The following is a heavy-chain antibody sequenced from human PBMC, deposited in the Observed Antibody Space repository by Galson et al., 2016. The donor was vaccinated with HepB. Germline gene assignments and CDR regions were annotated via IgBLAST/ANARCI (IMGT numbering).Heavy chain of an antibody. Sequence: SLTCTVSGGSISSYYWSWIRQPPGKGLEWIGYIYDSGNTNYNPSLKGRVTISVDTSKNQFSLKLSSVNAADTAVYYCARAPRGGATITFDYWGQGTLVTVSS. CDR3: ARAPRGGATITFDY. CDR2: IYDSGNT. J-gene: IGHJ4*02. D-gene: IGHD5-12*01. CDR1: GGSISSYY. V-gene: IGHV4-59*01.